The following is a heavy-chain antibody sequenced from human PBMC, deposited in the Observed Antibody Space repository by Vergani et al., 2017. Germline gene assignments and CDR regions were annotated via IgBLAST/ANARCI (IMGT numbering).Heavy chain of an antibody. Sequence: QLQLQESGSGLVKPSQTLSLTCAVSGDSITNGGFSWNWIRQPPGKGPEWIGYIFPSGNYDYNPSLKNRVSISLDKSKNQFSLWVNSVTAADTAVYFCARASLRALVGYYYYMDVGGKGKTVVVSS. V-gene: IGHV4-30-2*01. CDR2: IFPSGNY. D-gene: IGHD3-16*02. J-gene: IGHJ6*03. CDR3: ARASLRALVGYYYYMDV. CDR1: GDSITNGGFS.